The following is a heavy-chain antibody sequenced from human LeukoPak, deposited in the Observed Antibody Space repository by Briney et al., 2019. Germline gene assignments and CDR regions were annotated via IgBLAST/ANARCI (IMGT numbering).Heavy chain of an antibody. J-gene: IGHJ4*02. D-gene: IGHD6-13*01. Sequence: SETLSLTCTVSGGSISSYYWNWIRQPPGKGLEWIGYIYYSGSTNYSPSLKSRVTMSVDTSKKQFSLKVSSVIAAGTAVYYCARGHSSSWYSFDYWGQGTLVTVSS. CDR3: ARGHSSSWYSFDY. CDR2: IYYSGST. V-gene: IGHV4-59*01. CDR1: GGSISSYY.